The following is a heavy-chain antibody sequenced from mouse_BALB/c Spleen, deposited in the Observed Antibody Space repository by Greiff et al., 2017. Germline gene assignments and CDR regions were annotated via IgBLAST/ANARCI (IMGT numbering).Heavy chain of an antibody. D-gene: IGHD3-3*01. Sequence: EVQRVESGGGLVKPGGSLKLSCAASGFTFSSYAMSWVRQSPEKRLEWVAEISSGGSYTYYPDTVTGRFTISRDNAKNTLYLEMSSLRSEDTAMYYCARDGGPYWGQGTSGTVSS. V-gene: IGHV5-9-4*01. CDR2: ISSGGSYT. CDR3: ARDGGPY. CDR1: GFTFSSYA. J-gene: IGHJ4*01.